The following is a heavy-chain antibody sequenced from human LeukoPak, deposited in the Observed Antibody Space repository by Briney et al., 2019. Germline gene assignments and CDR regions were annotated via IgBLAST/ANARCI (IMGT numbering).Heavy chain of an antibody. D-gene: IGHD3-10*01. CDR2: ISYDGSNK. J-gene: IGHJ4*02. CDR3: ARVQSTMVRGVTPLNY. Sequence: PGGPLRLSCAASGFTFSSYAMHWVRQAPGKGLEWVAVISYDGSNKYYADSVKGRFTISRDNSKNTLYLQMNSLRAEDTAVYYCARVQSTMVRGVTPLNYWGQGTLVTVSS. CDR1: GFTFSSYA. V-gene: IGHV3-30*04.